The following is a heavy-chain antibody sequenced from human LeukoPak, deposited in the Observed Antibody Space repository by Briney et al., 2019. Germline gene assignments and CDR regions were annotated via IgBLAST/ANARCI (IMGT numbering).Heavy chain of an antibody. CDR3: ASGAPKHIVVVIANLRT. D-gene: IGHD2-21*01. CDR1: GGTFSSYA. J-gene: IGHJ5*02. V-gene: IGHV1-69*01. Sequence: SVKVSCKSSGGTFSSYAISWMRQAPGQGLEWMGGITPIFGTANYAQKFQDRVMTTSNETSSKAYMELSSLRSEDTAVYYWASGAPKHIVVVIANLRTWGQGTLVTVSS. CDR2: ITPIFGTA.